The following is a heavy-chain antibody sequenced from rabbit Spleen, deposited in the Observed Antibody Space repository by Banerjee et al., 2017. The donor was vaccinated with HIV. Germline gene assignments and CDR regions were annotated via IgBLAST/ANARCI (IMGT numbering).Heavy chain of an antibody. Sequence: QEQLEESGGGLVKPGASLALTCKASGLDFSSSYYMCWVRQAPGKGLEWIACIYAGSGGSTYYASWAKGRFTISKASSTTVTLQMTSLTAADTATYFCARDTGSSFSTYGMDLWGPGTLVTVS. CDR1: GLDFSSSYY. CDR3: ARDTGSSFSTYGMDL. CDR2: IYAGSGGST. D-gene: IGHD8-1*01. V-gene: IGHV1S45*01. J-gene: IGHJ6*01.